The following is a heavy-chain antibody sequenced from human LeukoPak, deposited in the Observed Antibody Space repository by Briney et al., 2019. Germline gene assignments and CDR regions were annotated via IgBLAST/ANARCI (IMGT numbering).Heavy chain of an antibody. D-gene: IGHD4-11*01. CDR3: ARMTMDSIGWYFDF. CDR1: GFTLSRYS. CDR2: ISGTSRDI. Sequence: PGGSLRLSCAASGFTLSRYSMSWVRQAPGKGLEWVSSISGTSRDIYYTDSVKGRFTISRDNAKNSLYLQMNSLTAANTAIYFCARMTMDSIGWYFDFWGRGTLVTVSS. J-gene: IGHJ2*01. V-gene: IGHV3-21*01.